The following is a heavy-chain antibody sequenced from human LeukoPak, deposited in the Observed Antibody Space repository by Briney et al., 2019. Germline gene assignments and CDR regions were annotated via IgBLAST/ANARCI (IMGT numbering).Heavy chain of an antibody. J-gene: IGHJ4*02. V-gene: IGHV4-39*01. CDR2: IYYSGST. D-gene: IGHD6-13*01. Sequence: SETLSLTCTVSGGSISSYYWGWIRQPPGKGLEWIGSIYYSGSTYYNPSLKSRVTISVDTSKNQFSLKLSSVTAADTAVYYCARRSAAAAGPAPPDYWGQGTLVTVSS. CDR3: ARRSAAAAGPAPPDY. CDR1: GGSISSYY.